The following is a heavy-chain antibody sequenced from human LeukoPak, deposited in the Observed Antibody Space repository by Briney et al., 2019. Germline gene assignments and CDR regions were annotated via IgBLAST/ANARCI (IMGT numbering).Heavy chain of an antibody. V-gene: IGHV4-39*07. J-gene: IGHJ5*02. Sequence: PSETLSLTCTVSGGSISSSSHYWGWIRQPPGKGLEWIGSISNSGSTYYNPSLKSRVTISVDTSNNQFSLKLSSVTAADTAVYYCARDHRQQLENWFDPWGQGTLVTVSS. D-gene: IGHD6-13*01. CDR2: ISNSGST. CDR3: ARDHRQQLENWFDP. CDR1: GGSISSSSHY.